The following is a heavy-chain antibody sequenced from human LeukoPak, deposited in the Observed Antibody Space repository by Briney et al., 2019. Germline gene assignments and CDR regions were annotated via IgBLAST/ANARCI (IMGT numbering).Heavy chain of an antibody. CDR2: IYYSGST. V-gene: IGHV4-59*01. CDR1: GGSISDYY. D-gene: IGHD2-2*01. CDR3: ARGSWCSYTNCMXRXFXX. J-gene: IGHJ1*01. Sequence: PSETLPLTCSISGGSISDYYWNWIRQPPGKGLEWIGYIYYSGSTTYNPSLKSRVTMSVDTSKNQFSLRLSSVTAADTAVYYCARGSWCSYTNCMXRXFXXWGQGSLVT.